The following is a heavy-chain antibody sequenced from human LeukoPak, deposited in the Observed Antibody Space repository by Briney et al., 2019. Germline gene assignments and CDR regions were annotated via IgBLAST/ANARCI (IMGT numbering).Heavy chain of an antibody. D-gene: IGHD1-26*01. CDR3: ARGGGRTADY. Sequence: GGSLRLSCAVSGFTFSNAWMSWVRQAPGKGLEWVANIKQDGSDKYYVDSVKGRFTISRHNAKNSLFLQINSLRAEDTAVYYCARGGGRTADYWGQGTLVTVSS. V-gene: IGHV3-7*01. CDR2: IKQDGSDK. J-gene: IGHJ4*02. CDR1: GFTFSNAW.